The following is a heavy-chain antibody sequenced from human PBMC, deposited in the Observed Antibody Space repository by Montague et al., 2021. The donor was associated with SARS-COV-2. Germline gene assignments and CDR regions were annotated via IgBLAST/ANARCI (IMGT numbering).Heavy chain of an antibody. CDR3: ASIPTRLNTVRGVIDN. CDR1: GGSISSYY. CDR2: LYITGST. D-gene: IGHD3-10*01. V-gene: IGHV4-4*07. Sequence: SETLSLTCTVSGGSISSYYWGWIRQSSGKGLEWIGRLYITGSTNXNSARGGRVTMSVDTSRNQFYLKLTSVTAADTAVYYRASIPTRLNTVRGVIDNWGQGVLVTVSS. J-gene: IGHJ4*02.